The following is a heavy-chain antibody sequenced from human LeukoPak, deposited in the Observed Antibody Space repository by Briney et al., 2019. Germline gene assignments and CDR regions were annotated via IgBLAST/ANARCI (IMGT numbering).Heavy chain of an antibody. D-gene: IGHD1-26*01. CDR3: ARGSQWELYFDY. CDR1: GFTFSSYS. J-gene: IGHJ4*02. V-gene: IGHV3-21*01. CDR2: ISSSSSYI. Sequence: GGSLRLSCAASGFTFSSYSMNWVRQAPGKGLEWVSSISSSSSYIYYVDSVKGRFTISRDNAKNSLYLQMNSLRAEDTAVYYCARGSQWELYFDYWGQGTLVTVSS.